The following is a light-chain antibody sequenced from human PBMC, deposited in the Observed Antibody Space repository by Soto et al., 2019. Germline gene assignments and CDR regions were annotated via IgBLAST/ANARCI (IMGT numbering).Light chain of an antibody. V-gene: IGLV2-14*03. Sequence: QSALTQPASVSGSPGQSITISCTGTSSDVGGYDHVSWYQQHPGRAPKLMIFDVRNRPSGVSNRFSGSKSGNTASLIISGLQTEDEADYYCSSYRRGSTALVFGTGTKVTVL. CDR3: SSYRRGSTALV. J-gene: IGLJ1*01. CDR1: SSDVGGYDH. CDR2: DVR.